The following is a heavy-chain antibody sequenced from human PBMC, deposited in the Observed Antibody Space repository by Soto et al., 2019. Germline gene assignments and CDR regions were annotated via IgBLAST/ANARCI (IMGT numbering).Heavy chain of an antibody. CDR1: GGSISPYY. Sequence: SGTLSLTCTVSGGSISPYYWSWIRQPPGKGLEWIGYIYYTGSTKYNPSLKSRVTISVGTSNYHFFLRLTSVTAADTAVYYCVRVGGYYGDYPNFDYWRQGTQVTVSS. J-gene: IGHJ4*02. CDR2: IYYTGST. CDR3: VRVGGYYGDYPNFDY. V-gene: IGHV4-59*01. D-gene: IGHD4-17*01.